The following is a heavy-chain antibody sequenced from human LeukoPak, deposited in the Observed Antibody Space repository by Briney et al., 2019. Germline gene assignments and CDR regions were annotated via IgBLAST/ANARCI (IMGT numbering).Heavy chain of an antibody. Sequence: AASVKVSCKASGYNFTSYGISWVRQAPGQGLEWMGWISVYNGYTNYAQKLQGRVTMTTDSSTSTAYMELRSLRSDDTAVYYCARGHYTSGWHAFDYWGQGTLVTVSS. V-gene: IGHV1-18*01. D-gene: IGHD6-19*01. J-gene: IGHJ4*02. CDR3: ARGHYTSGWHAFDY. CDR1: GYNFTSYG. CDR2: ISVYNGYT.